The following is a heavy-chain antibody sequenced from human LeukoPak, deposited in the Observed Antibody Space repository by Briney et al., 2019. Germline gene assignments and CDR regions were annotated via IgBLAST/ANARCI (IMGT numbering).Heavy chain of an antibody. V-gene: IGHV4-4*07. D-gene: IGHD6-19*01. CDR1: GGSISSYY. J-gene: IGHJ4*02. CDR2: IYTSGST. CDR3: AGVSAVAGTFYYFDY. Sequence: SETLSLTCTVSGGSISSYYWSWIRQPAGKGLEWIGRIYTSGSTNYDPSLKSRVTMSVDTSKDQFSLKLSSVTAADTAVYYCAGVSAVAGTFYYFDYWGQGTLVTVSS.